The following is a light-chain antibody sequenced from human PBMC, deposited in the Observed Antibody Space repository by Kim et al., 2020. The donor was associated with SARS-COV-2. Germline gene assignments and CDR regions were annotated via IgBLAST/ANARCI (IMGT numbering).Light chain of an antibody. CDR3: QAWDNNHGV. V-gene: IGLV3-1*01. Sequence: VSPGQTASSACFGDRWGDKYPPWYQRKPGPAPVLVIYKDSRRPSGIPDRFSGSNSGNTATLTISGTQAIDEADYYCQAWDNNHGVFGAGTQLTVL. J-gene: IGLJ3*02. CDR1: RWGDKY. CDR2: KDS.